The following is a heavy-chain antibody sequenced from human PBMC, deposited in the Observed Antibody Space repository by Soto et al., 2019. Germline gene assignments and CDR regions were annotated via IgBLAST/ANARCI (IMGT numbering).Heavy chain of an antibody. CDR2: ISSSSSYI. CDR3: ARDLGEVSAF. Sequence: LRLSCAASGFTFSSSTMSWVRQPPGKGLEWVSAISSSSSYIYYADSLKGRFTISRDNAKNSLYLQMHNLRAEDTALYYCARDLGEVSAFWGQGNLVTVSS. V-gene: IGHV3-21*06. J-gene: IGHJ4*02. CDR1: GFTFSSST. D-gene: IGHD3-10*01.